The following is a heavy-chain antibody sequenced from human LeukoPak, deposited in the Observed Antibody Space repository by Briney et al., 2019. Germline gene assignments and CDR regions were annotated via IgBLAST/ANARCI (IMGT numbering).Heavy chain of an antibody. CDR1: GGSISSYY. Sequence: SETLSLTCTDSGGSISSYYWSWIRQPAGKGLEWIGRIYTSGSTNYNPSLKNRVTMSVDTSKNQFSLKLSSVTAADTAVYYCARDKIAARPYYYYMDVWGKGTTVTVSS. CDR3: ARDKIAARPYYYYMDV. J-gene: IGHJ6*03. V-gene: IGHV4-4*07. CDR2: IYTSGST. D-gene: IGHD6-6*01.